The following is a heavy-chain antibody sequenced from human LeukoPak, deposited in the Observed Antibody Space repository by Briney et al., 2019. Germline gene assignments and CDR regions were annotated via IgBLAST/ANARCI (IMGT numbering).Heavy chain of an antibody. CDR3: AKEGSGAGPTQFDY. CDR1: GFTFSSYG. J-gene: IGHJ4*02. V-gene: IGHV3-23*01. CDR2: ISGSGGST. D-gene: IGHD6-19*01. Sequence: PGGSLRLSCAASGFTFSSYGMSWVRQAPGKGLEWVSGISGSGGSTYYADSVKGRFTISRDNPKNTLYLQMNSLRPEDTAVYYCAKEGSGAGPTQFDYWGQGTLVTVSS.